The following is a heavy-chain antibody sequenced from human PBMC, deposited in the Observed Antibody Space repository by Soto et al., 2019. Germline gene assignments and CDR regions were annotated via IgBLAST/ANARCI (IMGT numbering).Heavy chain of an antibody. CDR1: GFTFSSYE. J-gene: IGHJ4*02. V-gene: IGHV3-48*03. Sequence: HPEGSLRLSCAASGFTFSSYEMNWVRQAPGKGLEWASYISSSGSTIYYADSVKGRFTISRDNAKNSLYLQMNSLRAEATAVYYCARLVRLDYWRQVSLVTIFS. CDR3: ARLVRLDY. CDR2: ISSSGSTI. D-gene: IGHD1-26*01.